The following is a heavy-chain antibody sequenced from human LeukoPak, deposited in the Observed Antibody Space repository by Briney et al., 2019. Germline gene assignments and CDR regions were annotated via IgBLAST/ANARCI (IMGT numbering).Heavy chain of an antibody. CDR1: DGSINNYY. V-gene: IGHV4-59*08. CDR2: IYYSGST. CDR3: ARHPEGEYFYDTTGYYFDY. Sequence: SETLSLTCTVSDGSINNYYWNWVRQPPGKGLEWIGYIYYSGSTNYNPSLKSRVTISVDTSKNQFSLKLSSVTAADTAVYYCARHPEGEYFYDTTGYYFDYWGQGTLVTVSS. J-gene: IGHJ4*02. D-gene: IGHD3-22*01.